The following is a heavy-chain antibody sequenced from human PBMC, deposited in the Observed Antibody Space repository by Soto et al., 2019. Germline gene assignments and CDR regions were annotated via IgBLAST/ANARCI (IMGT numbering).Heavy chain of an antibody. CDR1: GFTFSSYW. V-gene: IGHV3-74*01. CDR2: INSDGSST. D-gene: IGHD2-15*01. J-gene: IGHJ5*02. Sequence: EVQLVESGGGLVQPGGSLRLSCAASGFTFSSYWMHWVRQAPGKGLVWVSRINSDGSSTSYADSVKGRFTISRDNAKNTLYLQMNSLRAEDTAVYYCARDAVEKKYCSGGSCYQGRFDPWGQGTLVTVSS. CDR3: ARDAVEKKYCSGGSCYQGRFDP.